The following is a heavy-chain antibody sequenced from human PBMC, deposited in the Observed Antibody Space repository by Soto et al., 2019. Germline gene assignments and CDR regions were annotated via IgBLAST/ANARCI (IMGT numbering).Heavy chain of an antibody. Sequence: SETLSLTCTVSGGSISSYYWSWIRQPPGKGLEWIGYIYYSGSTNYNPSLKSRVTISVDTSKNQFSLKLSSVTAADTAVYYCARRSPSWQQQLGEHYKENAFDIWGQGTMVTVSS. CDR3: ARRSPSWQQQLGEHYKENAFDI. D-gene: IGHD6-13*01. J-gene: IGHJ3*02. CDR2: IYYSGST. CDR1: GGSISSYY. V-gene: IGHV4-59*08.